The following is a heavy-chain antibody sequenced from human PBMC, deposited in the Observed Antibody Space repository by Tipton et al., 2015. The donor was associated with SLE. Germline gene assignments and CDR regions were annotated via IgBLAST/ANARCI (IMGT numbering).Heavy chain of an antibody. D-gene: IGHD3-3*02. V-gene: IGHV4-59*11. CDR3: AREGLAGHFWSAEFDY. CDR2: IYYSGTT. CDR1: GGSITSHY. Sequence: TLSLTCTVSGGSITSHYWSWIRQPPGKGLEWIGYIYYSGTTNYNPSLKSRVTISVDTSKNQFSLKLSSVTPADTAVYYCAREGLAGHFWSAEFDYWGQGTLVTVSS. J-gene: IGHJ4*02.